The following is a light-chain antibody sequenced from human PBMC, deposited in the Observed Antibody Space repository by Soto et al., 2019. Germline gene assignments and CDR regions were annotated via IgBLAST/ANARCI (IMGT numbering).Light chain of an antibody. CDR2: EVT. V-gene: IGLV2-8*01. CDR3: SSYAASNNFYFV. Sequence: QSALTQPPSASGSPGQSVPISCTGTSSDVGGYNYVSWYQQYPGSAPKLMIYEVTKRPSGVPDRFSGSKSGNTASLTVSGLQAEEEADYYCSSYAASNNFYFVFGGGTKLTVL. CDR1: SSDVGGYNY. J-gene: IGLJ3*02.